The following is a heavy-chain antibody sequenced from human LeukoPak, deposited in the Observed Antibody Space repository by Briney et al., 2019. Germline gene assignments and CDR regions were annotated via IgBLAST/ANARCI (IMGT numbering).Heavy chain of an antibody. Sequence: GGSLRLSCAASGFTFSSYSMNWVRQAPGKGLEWVSYISSSSSTIYYADSVKGRFTISRDNAKNSLYLQMNSLRAEDTAVYYCARERGDGRDYGRYGMNVWGQGTTVTVSS. D-gene: IGHD3-16*01. J-gene: IGHJ6*02. CDR2: ISSSSSTI. CDR1: GFTFSSYS. CDR3: ARERGDGRDYGRYGMNV. V-gene: IGHV3-48*01.